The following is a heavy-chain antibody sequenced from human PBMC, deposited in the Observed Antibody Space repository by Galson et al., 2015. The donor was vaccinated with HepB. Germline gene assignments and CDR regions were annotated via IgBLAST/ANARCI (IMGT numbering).Heavy chain of an antibody. CDR1: GGSISSSSYY. D-gene: IGHD2-8*02. Sequence: SETLSLTCTVSGGSISSSSYYWGWIRQPPGKGLEWIGSIYYSGSTYYNPSLKSRVTISVDTSKNQFSLKLSSVTAADTAVYYCARGWRIDYWGQGTLVTVSS. CDR3: ARGWRIDY. J-gene: IGHJ4*02. CDR2: IYYSGST. V-gene: IGHV4-39*01.